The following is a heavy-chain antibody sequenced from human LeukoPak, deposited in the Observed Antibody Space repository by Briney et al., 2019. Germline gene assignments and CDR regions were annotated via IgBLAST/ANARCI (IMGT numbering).Heavy chain of an antibody. V-gene: IGHV4-30-2*01. CDR2: IYHSGST. D-gene: IGHD3-16*01. CDR1: GGSISSGGYS. Sequence: PSQTLSLTCAVSGGSISSGGYSWGWMRQPPGKGLEWIGYIYHSGSTYYSPTLKSRVAMSVDRSNNKFSLKLSSVTAMDTAMYYCARSPILITFGGPYYVDYWGQGTLVTVSS. CDR3: ARSPILITFGGPYYVDY. J-gene: IGHJ4*02.